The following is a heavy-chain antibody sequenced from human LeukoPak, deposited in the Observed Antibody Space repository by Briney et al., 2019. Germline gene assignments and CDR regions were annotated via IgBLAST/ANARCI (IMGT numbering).Heavy chain of an antibody. Sequence: PSETLSLTCAVYGGSFSSYYWSWIRQPPGKGLEWIGEINHSGSTNYNPSLKSRVTISVDTSKNQFSLKLSSVTAADTAVYYCARGRGRSGGPYYYYGMDVWGQGTTVTVSS. V-gene: IGHV4-34*01. CDR1: GGSFSSYY. CDR2: INHSGST. J-gene: IGHJ6*02. CDR3: ARGRGRSGGPYYYYGMDV. D-gene: IGHD2-15*01.